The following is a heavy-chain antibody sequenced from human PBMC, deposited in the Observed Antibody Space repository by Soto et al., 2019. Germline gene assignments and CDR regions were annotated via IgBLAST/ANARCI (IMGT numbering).Heavy chain of an antibody. V-gene: IGHV3-13*04. D-gene: IGHD3-10*01. CDR2: IGTAGDT. CDR1: GFTFSSYD. J-gene: IGHJ6*02. Sequence: EVQLVESGGGLVQPGGSLRLSCAASGFTFSSYDMHWVRQATGKGLEWVSAIGTAGDTYYPGSVKGRFTISRENAKNSLYLQMNSLRAGDTAVYYCARGYYGSGKSYYYGMDVWGQGTTVTVSS. CDR3: ARGYYGSGKSYYYGMDV.